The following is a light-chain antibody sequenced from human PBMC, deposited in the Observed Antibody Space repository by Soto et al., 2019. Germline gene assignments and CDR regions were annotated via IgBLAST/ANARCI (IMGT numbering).Light chain of an antibody. Sequence: QSVLTQPRSVSGSPGQSVTISCTGTSSDVGRYNYVSWYQQYPGKAPKLMIYDVSKRPSGVPDRFSGSKSGNTASLTISGLQGEDEADYYCCSYAGNNWVFGGGTKLTVL. CDR3: CSYAGNNWV. CDR2: DVS. V-gene: IGLV2-11*01. J-gene: IGLJ3*02. CDR1: SSDVGRYNY.